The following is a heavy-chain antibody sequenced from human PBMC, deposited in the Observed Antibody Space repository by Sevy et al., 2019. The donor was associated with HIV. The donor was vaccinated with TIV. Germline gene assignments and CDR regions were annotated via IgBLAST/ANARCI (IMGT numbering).Heavy chain of an antibody. CDR1: GFTFSSYE. CDR3: ARGRITMVRGVIVY. CDR2: ISSSGSTI. V-gene: IGHV3-48*03. J-gene: IGHJ4*02. Sequence: GGSLRLSCAASGFTFSSYEMIWVRQAPGKGLEWVSYISSSGSTIYHADSVKGRFTISRDNAKNSLYLQMNSLRAEDTAVYYCARGRITMVRGVIVYWGQGTLVTVSS. D-gene: IGHD3-10*01.